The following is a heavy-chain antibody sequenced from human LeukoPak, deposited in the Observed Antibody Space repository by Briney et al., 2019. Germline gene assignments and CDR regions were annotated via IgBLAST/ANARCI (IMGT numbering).Heavy chain of an antibody. V-gene: IGHV3-48*03. J-gene: IGHJ4*02. CDR1: GFTFSSYE. CDR3: ARAFDY. Sequence: RGSLRLSCAASGFTFSSYEMNWVRQAPGKGLEWVSYISSSSNTMYYADSVKGRFTISRDNAKNSLYLQMNSLRDEDTAVYYCARAFDYWGQGTLVIVSS. CDR2: ISSSSNTM.